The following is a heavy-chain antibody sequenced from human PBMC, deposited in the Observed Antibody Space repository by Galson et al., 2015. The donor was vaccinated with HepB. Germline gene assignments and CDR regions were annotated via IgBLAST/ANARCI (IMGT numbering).Heavy chain of an antibody. J-gene: IGHJ4*02. CDR1: GFTFSSYS. D-gene: IGHD5-18*01. CDR3: ARGGTAMVTSYFDY. CDR2: ISGSSSTT. V-gene: IGHV3-48*04. Sequence: SLRLSCAASGFTFSSYSMHWVRQAPGRGLEWVSYISGSSSTTYYADSVKGRFTIFRDNAKNSLHLQMNSLRAEDTAVYYCARGGTAMVTSYFDYWGQGTLVTVSS.